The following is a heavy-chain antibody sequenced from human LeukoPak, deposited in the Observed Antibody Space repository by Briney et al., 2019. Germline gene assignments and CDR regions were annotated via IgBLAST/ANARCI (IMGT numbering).Heavy chain of an antibody. CDR1: GFTFSSYG. CDR2: ISGSGGST. V-gene: IGHV3-23*01. J-gene: IGHJ4*02. Sequence: PGGSLRLSCAASGFTFSSYGMSWVRQAPGKGLEWVSAISGSGGSTYYADSVKGRFTISRDNAKNSLYLQMNSLRAEDTAVYYCARDPLGRYSSSPYHLDYWGQGTLVTVSS. CDR3: ARDPLGRYSSSPYHLDY. D-gene: IGHD6-13*01.